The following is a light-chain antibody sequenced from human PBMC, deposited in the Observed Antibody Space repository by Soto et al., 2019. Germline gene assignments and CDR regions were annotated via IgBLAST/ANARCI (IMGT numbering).Light chain of an antibody. V-gene: IGLV2-14*01. J-gene: IGLJ1*01. CDR2: QVT. CDR3: TSYSSSSTFYV. Sequence: QSALTQPASVSGSPGQSITICCTGTSXDIGGYYYVSWYQHRPGKAPKLMIYQVTNRPSGVSNRFSGSKSGNTASLTISGLQAEDEADYYCTSYSSSSTFYVFGTGTKVTVL. CDR1: SXDIGGYYY.